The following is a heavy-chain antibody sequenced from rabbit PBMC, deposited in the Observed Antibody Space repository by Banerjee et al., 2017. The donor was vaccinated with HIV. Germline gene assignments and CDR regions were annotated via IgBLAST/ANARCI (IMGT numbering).Heavy chain of an antibody. D-gene: IGHD8-1*01. V-gene: IGHV1S40*01. Sequence: QSLEESGGDLVKPGASLTLTCTASGFSFSSSYWVCWVRQAPGKGLEWGACINAGSTGSTCYASWAKGRFTISKTSSTTVTLQMTSLTAADTATYFCARRDYGSSTYYDLWGQGTLVTVS. CDR1: GFSFSSSYW. CDR2: INAGSTGST. J-gene: IGHJ3*01. CDR3: ARRDYGSSTYYDL.